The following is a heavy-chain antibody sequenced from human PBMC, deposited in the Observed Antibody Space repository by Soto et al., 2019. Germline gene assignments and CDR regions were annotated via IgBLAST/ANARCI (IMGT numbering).Heavy chain of an antibody. CDR2: INPSGGST. CDR3: AISFEALGMDV. CDR1: GYTFTSYY. J-gene: IGHJ6*02. D-gene: IGHD3-16*02. Sequence: VASVKVSCKASGYTFTSYYMHWVRQAPGQGLEWMGIINPSGGSTSYAQKFQGRVTMTRDTSTSTVYMELSSLRSEDTAVYYCAISFEALGMDVWGQGTTVTVSS. V-gene: IGHV1-46*01.